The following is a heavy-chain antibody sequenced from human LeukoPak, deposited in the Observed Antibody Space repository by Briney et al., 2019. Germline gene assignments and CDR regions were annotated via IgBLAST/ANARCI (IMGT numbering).Heavy chain of an antibody. CDR1: GFTFSNYG. CDR3: AKGPTQVLRFLRDGKTYYMDV. D-gene: IGHD3-3*01. CDR2: IWYDGKHQ. V-gene: IGHV3-33*06. Sequence: GGSLRLSCAASGFTFSNYGMHWVRQAPGRGLECVAVIWYDGKHQYYADSVEGRFNISRDNPKNMLYLQMNSLRVEDTAVYYCAKGPTQVLRFLRDGKTYYMDVWGKGTPVLVSS. J-gene: IGHJ6*03.